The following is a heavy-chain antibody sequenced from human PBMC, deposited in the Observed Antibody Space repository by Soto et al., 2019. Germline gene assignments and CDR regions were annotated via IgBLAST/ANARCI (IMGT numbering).Heavy chain of an antibody. V-gene: IGHV1-18*01. D-gene: IGHD3-10*01. Sequence: QVQLVQSGAEVKKPGASVKVSCKASGYTFTSYGISWVRQAPGQGLEWMGWISAYNGNTNYAQKLQGRVTMTSDTSTSTAYMELRSLRSDDTAVYYCARVPDYYGSWSYELGSAYWGQGTLVTVSS. CDR2: ISAYNGNT. J-gene: IGHJ4*02. CDR1: GYTFTSYG. CDR3: ARVPDYYGSWSYELGSAY.